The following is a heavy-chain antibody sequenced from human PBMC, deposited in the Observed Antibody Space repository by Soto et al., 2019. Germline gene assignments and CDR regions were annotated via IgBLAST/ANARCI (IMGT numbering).Heavy chain of an antibody. J-gene: IGHJ3*02. Sequence: QVQLVESGGGVVQPGRSLRLSCAASGFTFSSYGMHWVRQAPGKGLEWVAVISYDGSNKYYADSVKVRFTISRDNSKNMLYLQMTSLRAEDTAVFYCLTNGGGYWEDAFDIWGQVTMVTVSS. V-gene: IGHV3-30*03. CDR1: GFTFSSYG. CDR3: LTNGGGYWEDAFDI. CDR2: ISYDGSNK. D-gene: IGHD1-26*01.